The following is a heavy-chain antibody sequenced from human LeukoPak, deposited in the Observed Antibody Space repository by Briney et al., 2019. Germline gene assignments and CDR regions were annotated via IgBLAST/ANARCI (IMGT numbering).Heavy chain of an antibody. V-gene: IGHV3-23*01. J-gene: IGHJ4*02. CDR1: GFTFSSYA. Sequence: GGSLRLSCAASGFTFSSYAMSWVRQAPGKGLEWVSAISGSGGSTYYADSVKGRLTISRDNSKNTLYLQMNSLRAEDTAVYYCARDSHIAVAFDYWGQGTLVTVSS. D-gene: IGHD6-19*01. CDR2: ISGSGGST. CDR3: ARDSHIAVAFDY.